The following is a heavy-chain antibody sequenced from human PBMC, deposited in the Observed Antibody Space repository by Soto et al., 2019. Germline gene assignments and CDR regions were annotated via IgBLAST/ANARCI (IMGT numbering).Heavy chain of an antibody. V-gene: IGHV4-38-2*02. CDR1: NLSIRSGYY. CDR2: IYHSGIT. D-gene: IGHD2-21*01. J-gene: IGHJ3*02. CDR3: ARGAHIVVANDAFDS. Sequence: PSETLSLTCTVSNLSIRSGYYWGWIRQPPGKGLEWIANIYHSGITYYNSSLKSRITISVDTSKNQFSLKMNSVTAADTAVYYCARGAHIVVANDAFDSWGQGTMVTVSS.